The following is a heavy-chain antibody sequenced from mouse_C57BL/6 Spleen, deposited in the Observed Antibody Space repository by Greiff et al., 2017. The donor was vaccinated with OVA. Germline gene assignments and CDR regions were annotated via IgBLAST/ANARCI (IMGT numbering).Heavy chain of an antibody. V-gene: IGHV1-15*01. D-gene: IGHD1-1*01. Sequence: QVQLQQSGAELVRPGASVTLSCKASGYTFTDYEMHWVKQTPAHGLEWIGAIDPETGGTAYNQKFKGKAILTADKSSSTAYMELRSLTSEDSAVYYCTTPVVAPFGYWGQGTTLTVSS. CDR1: GYTFTDYE. J-gene: IGHJ2*01. CDR2: IDPETGGT. CDR3: TTPVVAPFGY.